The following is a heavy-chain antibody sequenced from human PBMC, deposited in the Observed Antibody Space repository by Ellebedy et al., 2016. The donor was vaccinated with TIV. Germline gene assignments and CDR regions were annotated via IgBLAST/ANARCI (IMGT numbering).Heavy chain of an antibody. Sequence: GGSLRLSCTASRFTFSSYWMSWVRQAPGKGLEWVANINQDGRQKYYVDSVKGRFTIPRDHGKNSLYLQVNSLRAEDTAVYYCATDGSYGDYLSPQHAFTIWGQGTMVTVSS. J-gene: IGHJ3*02. D-gene: IGHD4-17*01. CDR3: ATDGSYGDYLSPQHAFTI. V-gene: IGHV3-7*01. CDR1: RFTFSSYW. CDR2: INQDGRQK.